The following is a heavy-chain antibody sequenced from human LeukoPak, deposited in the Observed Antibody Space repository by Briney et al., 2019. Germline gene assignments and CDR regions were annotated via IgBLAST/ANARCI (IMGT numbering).Heavy chain of an antibody. Sequence: GASVKVSCKVSGYTLTELSMHWVRQAPGKGLEWMGGFDPEDGETIYAQKFQGRVTMIEDTSTDTAYMELSSLRSEDTAVYYCATAYYYDSSGYLGGCGFDPWGQGTLVTVSS. J-gene: IGHJ5*02. CDR1: GYTLTELS. CDR3: ATAYYYDSSGYLGGCGFDP. CDR2: FDPEDGET. D-gene: IGHD3-22*01. V-gene: IGHV1-24*01.